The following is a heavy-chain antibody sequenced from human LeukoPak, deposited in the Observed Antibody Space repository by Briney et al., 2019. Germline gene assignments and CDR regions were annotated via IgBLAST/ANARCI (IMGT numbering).Heavy chain of an antibody. CDR2: IIPIFGTA. CDR1: GGTFSSYA. V-gene: IGHV1-69*06. D-gene: IGHD3-10*01. CDR3: ARDNTMVTSDYYYYYMDV. Sequence: SVKVSCKASGGTFSSYAISWVRQAPGQGLEWMGGIIPIFGTANYAQKFQGRVTITADKSTSTAYMELSSLRSEDTAVYYCARDNTMVTSDYYYYYMDVWGKGTTVTVSS. J-gene: IGHJ6*03.